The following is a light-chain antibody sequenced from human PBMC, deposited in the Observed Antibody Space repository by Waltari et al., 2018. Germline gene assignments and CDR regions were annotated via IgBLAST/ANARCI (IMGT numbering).Light chain of an antibody. CDR3: CSYAGSRTDWV. Sequence: SALTQPASVSGSPGQSITISCTGTSSDVGSYNLVSWYQQHPGKAPKLMIYEGSKRPSGFSNRFSGSKSGNTASLTISGLQAEDEADYYCCSYAGSRTDWVFGGGTKLTVL. CDR1: SSDVGSYNL. J-gene: IGLJ3*02. CDR2: EGS. V-gene: IGLV2-23*01.